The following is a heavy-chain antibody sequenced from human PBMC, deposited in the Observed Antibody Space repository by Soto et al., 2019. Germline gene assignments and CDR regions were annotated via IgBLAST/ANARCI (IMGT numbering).Heavy chain of an antibody. D-gene: IGHD3-10*01. CDR3: ARSYYLTSGKPYYFDY. CDR1: GGSITTYY. V-gene: IGHV4-59*01. J-gene: IGHJ4*02. Sequence: SETLSLTCTVSGGSITTYYWSWIRQPPGKGLEWIGYIQYSGNTNYNPSLKSRVTISVDTSKNQFSLGLSSVTAADTALYYCARSYYLTSGKPYYFDYWGQGTLVTVSS. CDR2: IQYSGNT.